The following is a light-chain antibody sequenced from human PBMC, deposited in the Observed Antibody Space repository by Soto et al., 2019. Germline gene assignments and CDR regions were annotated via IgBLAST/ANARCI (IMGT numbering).Light chain of an antibody. CDR3: VSLSNSTTYV. J-gene: IGLJ1*01. CDR2: DVA. Sequence: QSALTQPASVSGSPGQSITISCTGTSSDVGGSNFVSWYQQHPGKPPKLIIYDVATRPSGVSNRFSGSKSGTTASLIISSLQTEDEADYYCVSLSNSTTYVFGSGTKLTVL. V-gene: IGLV2-14*03. CDR1: SSDVGGSNF.